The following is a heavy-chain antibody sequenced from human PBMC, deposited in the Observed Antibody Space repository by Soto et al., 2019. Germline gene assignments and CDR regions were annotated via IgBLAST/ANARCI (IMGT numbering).Heavy chain of an antibody. Sequence: SETLSLTCTVSGGSIGSSSDYWGWIRQPPGKGLEWIGSIYYSGSTYYNPSLKSRVTISVDTSKNQFSLKLSSVTAADTAVYYCARPTTVVHDAFDIWGQGTMVTVSS. V-gene: IGHV4-39*01. CDR1: GGSIGSSSDY. J-gene: IGHJ3*02. D-gene: IGHD4-17*01. CDR2: IYYSGST. CDR3: ARPTTVVHDAFDI.